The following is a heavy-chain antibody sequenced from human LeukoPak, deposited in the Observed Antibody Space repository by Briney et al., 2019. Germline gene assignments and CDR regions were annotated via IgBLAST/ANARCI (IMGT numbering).Heavy chain of an antibody. CDR3: AKDYYDFWSGYYWFRGMDV. V-gene: IGHV3-23*01. Sequence: QLGGSLRLSCAASGFTFSSYAMSWVRQAPGKGLEWVSSISGSGGSTYYADSVKGRFTISRDNFKNTLYLQMNSLRAEDTAVYYCAKDYYDFWSGYYWFRGMDVWGQGTSVTVSS. D-gene: IGHD3-3*01. CDR2: ISGSGGST. J-gene: IGHJ6*02. CDR1: GFTFSSYA.